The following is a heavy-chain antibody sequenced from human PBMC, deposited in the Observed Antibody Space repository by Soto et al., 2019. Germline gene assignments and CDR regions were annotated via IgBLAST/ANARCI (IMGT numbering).Heavy chain of an antibody. J-gene: IGHJ6*02. V-gene: IGHV1-3*01. CDR3: ARDPAATPYYDFWSGYYPLYGMDV. CDR1: GYTFTSYA. D-gene: IGHD3-3*01. CDR2: INAGNGNT. Sequence: ASVKVSCKASGYTFTSYAMHWVRQAPGQRLEWMGWINAGNGNTKYSQKFQGRVTMTRDTSTSTVYMELSSLRSEDTAVYYCARDPAATPYYDFWSGYYPLYGMDVWGQGTTVTVSS.